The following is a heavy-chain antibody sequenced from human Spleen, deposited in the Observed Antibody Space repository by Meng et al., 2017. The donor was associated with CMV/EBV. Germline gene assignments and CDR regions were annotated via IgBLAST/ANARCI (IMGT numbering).Heavy chain of an antibody. CDR2: ITHRGST. CDR1: GGSFSGSY. V-gene: IGHV4-34*01. CDR3: ARVSVHSVDFWIGYFPWYYYYGMDV. J-gene: IGHJ6*02. Sequence: SQTLSLTCAVSGGSFSGSYWNWIRQPPGKGLEWIGEITHRGSTNYNPSLKSPVTISVDTSKIQFSLKLNSVTAADTAVYFCARVSVHSVDFWIGYFPWYYYYGMDVWGQGTTVTVSS. D-gene: IGHD3/OR15-3a*01.